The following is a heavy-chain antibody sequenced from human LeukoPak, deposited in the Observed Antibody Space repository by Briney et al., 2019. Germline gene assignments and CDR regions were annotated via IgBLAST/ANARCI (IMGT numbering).Heavy chain of an antibody. CDR2: IIPIFGTA. V-gene: IGHV1-69*13. D-gene: IGHD5-18*01. CDR3: ARDQGDTAMVEAKHAFDI. Sequence: ASVKVSCKASGGTFSSYAISWVRQAPGQGLELMGGIIPIFGTANYAQKFQGRVTITADESTSTAYMELSSLRSEDTAVYYCARDQGDTAMVEAKHAFDIWGQGTMVTVSS. CDR1: GGTFSSYA. J-gene: IGHJ3*02.